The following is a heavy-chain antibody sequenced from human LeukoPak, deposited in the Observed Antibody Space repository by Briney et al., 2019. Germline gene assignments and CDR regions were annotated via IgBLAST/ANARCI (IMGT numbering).Heavy chain of an antibody. CDR3: ARRPVSNYYDSGGYTYYFDY. J-gene: IGHJ4*02. D-gene: IGHD3-22*01. CDR2: IYPGDSDT. CDR1: GYSFTSYW. V-gene: IGHV5-51*01. Sequence: GESLKISCKSSGYSFTSYWIGWVRQMPGKGLEWMGIIYPGDSDTRYSPSFQGQVTISADKSISTAYLQWSSLKASDTAMYYCARRPVSNYYDSGGYTYYFDYWGQGTLVTVSS.